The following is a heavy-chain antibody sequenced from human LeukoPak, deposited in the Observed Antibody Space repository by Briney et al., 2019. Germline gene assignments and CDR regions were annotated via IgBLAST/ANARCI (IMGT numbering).Heavy chain of an antibody. J-gene: IGHJ3*02. CDR3: AREEVPHGFDI. CDR1: GGSINNYF. V-gene: IGHV4-59*01. Sequence: PSETLSLTCTVSGGSINNYFWSWIRQPPGKGLEYIGYIYYSGSTNYNPSLKSRVTMSLDTSKNQFSLKLSSVTAADTAVYYCAREEVPHGFDIWGQGTMVTVSS. CDR2: IYYSGST.